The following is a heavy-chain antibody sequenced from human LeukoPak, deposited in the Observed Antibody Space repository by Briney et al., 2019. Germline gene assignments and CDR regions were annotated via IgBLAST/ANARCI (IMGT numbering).Heavy chain of an antibody. D-gene: IGHD6-13*01. V-gene: IGHV3-30*02. J-gene: IGHJ4*02. CDR2: IRYDGSNK. Sequence: GALRLSCAASGFTFSSYGMHWVRQAPGKGLEWVAFIRYDGSNKYYADSVKGRFTISRDNSKNTLYLQMNSLRAEDTAVYYCAKDHKYRIAAAGRGWYSDYWGQGTLVTVSS. CDR3: AKDHKYRIAAAGRGWYSDY. CDR1: GFTFSSYG.